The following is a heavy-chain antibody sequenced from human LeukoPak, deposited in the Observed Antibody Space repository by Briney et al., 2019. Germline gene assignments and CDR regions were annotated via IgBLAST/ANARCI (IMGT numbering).Heavy chain of an antibody. CDR1: GLTFNTHG. V-gene: IGHV3-33*06. Sequence: PGGSLRLSCAASGLTFNTHGMHWVRQAPGKGLEWVAAIWFDGSVKHYSDAVKGRFTISRENSLNTLYLQMNSLRVEDTAMYYCAKDTAVQFLEPAFWGQGTLVTVSS. J-gene: IGHJ4*02. CDR3: AKDTAVQFLEPAF. CDR2: IWFDGSVK. D-gene: IGHD3-3*01.